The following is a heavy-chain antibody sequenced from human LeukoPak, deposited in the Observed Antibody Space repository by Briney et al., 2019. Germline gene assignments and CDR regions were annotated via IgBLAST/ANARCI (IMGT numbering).Heavy chain of an antibody. D-gene: IGHD1-14*01. CDR1: GGSISSYY. CDR2: VYYSGST. Sequence: SETLSLTCTVSGGSISSYYWSWIRQPPGKGLEWIGYVYYSGSTNYNPSLKSRVTISVDTSKNQFSLKLSSVTAADTAVYYCAREPTGTSFDYWGQGTLVTVSS. CDR3: AREPTGTSFDY. V-gene: IGHV4-59*12. J-gene: IGHJ4*02.